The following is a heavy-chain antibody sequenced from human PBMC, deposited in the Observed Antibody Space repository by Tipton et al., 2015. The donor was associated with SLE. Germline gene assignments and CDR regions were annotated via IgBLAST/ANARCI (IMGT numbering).Heavy chain of an antibody. CDR2: IYYTGTT. J-gene: IGHJ3*02. CDR3: VRGGAFHI. Sequence: TLSLTCTVSGGSISSHYWTWIRQPPGKGLEWIGHIYYTGTTNYSPSLKSRLTISVDTSKNQFSLKLSSVTAEDTAVYYCVRGGAFHIWGQGTKVTASS. CDR1: GGSISSHY. V-gene: IGHV4-59*11.